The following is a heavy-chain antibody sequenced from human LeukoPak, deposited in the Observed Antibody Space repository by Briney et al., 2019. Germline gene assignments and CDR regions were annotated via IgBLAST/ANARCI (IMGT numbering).Heavy chain of an antibody. CDR3: AKVSYYYDSSGYSKSPYYFDY. CDR2: TSGSGGST. V-gene: IGHV3-23*01. CDR1: GFTFSSYA. D-gene: IGHD3-22*01. J-gene: IGHJ4*02. Sequence: GGSLRLSCAASGFTFSSYAMSWVRQAPGKGLEWVSATSGSGGSTYYADSVKGRFTISRDNSKNTLYLQMNSLRAEDTAVYYCAKVSYYYDSSGYSKSPYYFDYWGQGTLVTVSS.